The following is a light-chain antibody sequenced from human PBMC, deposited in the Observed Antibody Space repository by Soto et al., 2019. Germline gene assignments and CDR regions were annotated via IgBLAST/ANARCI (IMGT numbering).Light chain of an antibody. CDR2: SAS. CDR3: QQANSFPLT. Sequence: DLQMTQAPSSVSASVGDRVTITCRASQDISSWLAWYQQKPGKAPKLLIYSASTLQRGVPSRFSGSGSGTDFTLTINSLQPEDFATYYCQQANSFPLTFCGGTKVEIE. V-gene: IGKV1D-12*01. J-gene: IGKJ4*01. CDR1: QDISSW.